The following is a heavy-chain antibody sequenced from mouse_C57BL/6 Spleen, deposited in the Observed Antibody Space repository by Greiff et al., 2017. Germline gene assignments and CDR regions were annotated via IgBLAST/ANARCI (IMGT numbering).Heavy chain of an antibody. J-gene: IGHJ4*01. Sequence: EVQLQQSGAELVRPGASVKLSCTASGFNIQDDYMHWVKQRPEQGLEWIGWIDPENGDTEYASKFQGKATITADTSSNTAYLQLSSLTSEDTAVYYCTTATGYYAMDYWGQGTSVTVSS. CDR1: GFNIQDDY. CDR2: IDPENGDT. CDR3: TTATGYYAMDY. V-gene: IGHV14-4*01.